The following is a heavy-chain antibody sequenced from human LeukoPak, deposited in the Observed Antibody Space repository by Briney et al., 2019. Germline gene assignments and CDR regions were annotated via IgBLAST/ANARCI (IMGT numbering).Heavy chain of an antibody. V-gene: IGHV4-39*01. Sequence: PSETLSLTCTVSGGSISSSSYYWGWIRQPPGKGLEWIGGIYYSGSTYYNPSLKSRVTISVDTSKNQFSLKLSSVTAADTAVYYCARLLWFGELLPYFDYWGQGTLVTVSS. CDR2: IYYSGST. CDR1: GGSISSSSYY. D-gene: IGHD3-10*01. J-gene: IGHJ4*02. CDR3: ARLLWFGELLPYFDY.